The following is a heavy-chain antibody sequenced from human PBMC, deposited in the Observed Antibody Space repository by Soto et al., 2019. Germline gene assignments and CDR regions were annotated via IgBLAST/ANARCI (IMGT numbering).Heavy chain of an antibody. V-gene: IGHV1-18*04. CDR2: TNADNGGT. D-gene: IGHD4-17*01. J-gene: IGHJ4*02. CDR1: GYTFTSNG. Sequence: ASVKVSCKASGYTFTSNGISWVRQAPGQGLEWMGWTNADNGGTNYAQKFQGRVTMTTDTSTSTAYMDLRSLRSDDTAVYFCARDLGYGDYGTDYWGQGTLVTVSS. CDR3: ARDLGYGDYGTDY.